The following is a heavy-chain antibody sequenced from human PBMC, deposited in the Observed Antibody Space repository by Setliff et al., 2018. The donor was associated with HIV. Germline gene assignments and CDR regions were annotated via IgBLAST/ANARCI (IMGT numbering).Heavy chain of an antibody. J-gene: IGHJ4*02. D-gene: IGHD3-22*01. CDR3: ARDGRDGSGYRTFDY. V-gene: IGHV4-30-4*08. CDR1: GGSFSGYY. CDR2: IFYSGST. Sequence: SETLSLTCAVYGGSFSGYYWTWIRQPPGEGLEWIGYIFYSGSTYYNPSLKSRVTISVDTSKNQFSLKLISVTAADTALYYCARDGRDGSGYRTFDYWGRGTLVTVSS.